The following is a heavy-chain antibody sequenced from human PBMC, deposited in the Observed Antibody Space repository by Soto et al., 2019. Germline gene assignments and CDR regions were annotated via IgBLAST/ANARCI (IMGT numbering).Heavy chain of an antibody. CDR2: TYYRSRWYN. CDR1: GDSVSSNSAA. J-gene: IGHJ6*03. CDR3: AGTTSHYWYYMDV. V-gene: IGHV6-1*01. Sequence: SQTFSLTCAICGDSVSSNSAASNWIRQSPSRGLEWLGRTYYRSRWYNDYAVSVRSRITVNPDTSKNQFSLQLTSVTPEDTAVYYCAGTTSHYWYYMDVWGKGTTVPVSS. D-gene: IGHD1-1*01.